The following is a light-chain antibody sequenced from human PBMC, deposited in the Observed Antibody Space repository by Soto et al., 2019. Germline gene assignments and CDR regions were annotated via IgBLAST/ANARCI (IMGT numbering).Light chain of an antibody. CDR2: DAS. Sequence: DIQMTQSPSTLSASVGDRVTITCRASQSISSWLAWYQQKPGKAPKLLIYDASSLESGVPSRFSGSGSGTEFTLTISSLQPDDFATYYCQQYNSLPEGLTFGPGTKVDIK. CDR3: QQYNSLPEGLT. CDR1: QSISSW. J-gene: IGKJ3*01. V-gene: IGKV1-5*01.